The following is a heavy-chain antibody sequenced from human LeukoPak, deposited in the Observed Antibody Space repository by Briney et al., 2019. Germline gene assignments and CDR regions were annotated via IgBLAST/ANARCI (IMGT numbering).Heavy chain of an antibody. D-gene: IGHD2-21*01. CDR3: AKFEKTIVGLYAGTLPLHAFDV. J-gene: IGHJ3*01. CDR2: IYLYGTT. V-gene: IGHV4-4*02. Sequence: SETLSLTCSVSIGSISSSKWWSWVRQSPVKGLEWIGEIYLYGTTNYNPSFTSRVTMSVDRSRNQFSLKLTSVTAADTAIYFCAKFEKTIVGLYAGTLPLHAFDVWGHGTVDSVSS. CDR1: IGSISSSKW.